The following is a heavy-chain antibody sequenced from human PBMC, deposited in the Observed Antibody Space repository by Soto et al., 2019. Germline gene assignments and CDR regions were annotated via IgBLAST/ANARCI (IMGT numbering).Heavy chain of an antibody. J-gene: IGHJ6*02. CDR2: INPDNGNT. Sequence: QVQLVQSGAEVKKPGASVKVSCKASGYTFTRSGISWVRQAPGQGLEWLGWINPDNGNTNYAQHLQGRVSLTTDTSTSTACMDLRSLRSDDTAVYYCARDQGITSFGVYSMYYYGVDVWGQGPTVTVSS. CDR3: ARDQGITSFGVYSMYYYGVDV. V-gene: IGHV1-18*01. CDR1: GYTFTRSG. D-gene: IGHD3-3*01.